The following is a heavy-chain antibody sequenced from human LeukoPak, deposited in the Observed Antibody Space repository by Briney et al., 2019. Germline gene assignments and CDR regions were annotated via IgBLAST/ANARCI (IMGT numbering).Heavy chain of an antibody. CDR1: GFTFSSYS. V-gene: IGHV3-74*01. Sequence: GGSLRLSCAASGFTFSSYSMNWVRQAPGKGLEWVSRIKSDGSSTSYADSVKGRFTISRDNAKNTLYLQMNSLRAEDTAVYYCARVAAASGAFDIWGQGTMVTVSS. CDR2: IKSDGSST. J-gene: IGHJ3*02. D-gene: IGHD6-13*01. CDR3: ARVAAASGAFDI.